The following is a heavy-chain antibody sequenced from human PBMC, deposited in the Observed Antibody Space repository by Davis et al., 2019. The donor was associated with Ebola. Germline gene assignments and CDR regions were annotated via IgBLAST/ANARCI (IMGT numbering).Heavy chain of an antibody. CDR1: GGSISSYY. V-gene: IGHV4-34*01. CDR2: INHSGTP. J-gene: IGHJ4*02. Sequence: SETLSLTCTVSGGSISSYYWSWIRQPPGKGLEWIGEINHSGTPNYNPSLKSRVTISVDTSKNQFSLKLSSVTAADTAVYYCARETTVTLIDYWGQGTLVTVSS. CDR3: ARETTVTLIDY. D-gene: IGHD4-17*01.